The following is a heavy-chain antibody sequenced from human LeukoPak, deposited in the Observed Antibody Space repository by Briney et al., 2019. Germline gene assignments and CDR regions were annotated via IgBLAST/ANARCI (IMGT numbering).Heavy chain of an antibody. CDR1: GYTFTSYD. CDR2: INPNSGNT. CDR3: ARGQRWVQPASFDP. J-gene: IGHJ5*02. V-gene: IGHV1-8*01. D-gene: IGHD1-26*01. Sequence: GASVKVSCKASGYTFTSYDINWVRQATGQGLEWMGWINPNSGNTVYAQKFQGRVTMTRDTSISTSYMELSSLKSDDTAVYYCARGQRWVQPASFDPWAREPWSPSPQ.